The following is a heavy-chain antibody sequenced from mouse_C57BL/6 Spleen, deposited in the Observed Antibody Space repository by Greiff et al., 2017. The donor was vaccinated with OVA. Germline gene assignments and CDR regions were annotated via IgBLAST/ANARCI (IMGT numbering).Heavy chain of an antibody. CDR2: IYPGDGDT. Sequence: VQLQQSGPELVKPGASVKISCKASGYAFSSSWMNWVKQRPGKGLEWIGRIYPGDGDTNYNGKFKGKATLTADKSSSTAYMQLSSLTSEDSAVYFCATYDYDGGYYFDYWGQGTTLTVSS. CDR3: ATYDYDGGYYFDY. CDR1: GYAFSSSW. D-gene: IGHD2-4*01. V-gene: IGHV1-82*01. J-gene: IGHJ2*01.